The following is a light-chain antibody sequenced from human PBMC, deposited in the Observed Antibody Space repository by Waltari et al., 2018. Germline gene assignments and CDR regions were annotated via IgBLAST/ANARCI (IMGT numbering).Light chain of an antibody. Sequence: DIQMTQSPSSLSASVGDRVTITCRASQSIRTYLNWYQQKPGKGPKLLIHGASDLQSGVPSRFSGSGSGTDFTLTITSLQPEDYATYYCQQSDSTPVTFGGGTKVEIK. CDR1: QSIRTY. J-gene: IGKJ4*01. V-gene: IGKV1-39*01. CDR3: QQSDSTPVT. CDR2: GAS.